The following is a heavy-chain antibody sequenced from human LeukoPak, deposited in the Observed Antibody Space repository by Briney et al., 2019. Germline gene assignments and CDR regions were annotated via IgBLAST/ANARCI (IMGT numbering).Heavy chain of an antibody. CDR1: GFTVSSHY. Sequence: GGSLRLSCAASGFTVSSHYMSGVRQAPGKGLEWVSSIYSGGSTYSADSVKGRFTISRDNSKNTLYLQMKSLRGEDTAVYYCARSYTPRSFDYWGQGTLVTVSS. D-gene: IGHD2-2*02. J-gene: IGHJ4*02. V-gene: IGHV3-66*01. CDR3: ARSYTPRSFDY. CDR2: IYSGGST.